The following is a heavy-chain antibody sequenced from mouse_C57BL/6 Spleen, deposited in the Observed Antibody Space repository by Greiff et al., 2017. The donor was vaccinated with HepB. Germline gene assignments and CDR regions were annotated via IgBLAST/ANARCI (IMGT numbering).Heavy chain of an antibody. CDR1: GYTFTDYN. CDR3: ARGGGRTNYYAMDY. J-gene: IGHJ4*01. V-gene: IGHV1-18*01. D-gene: IGHD5-1*01. CDR2: INPNNGGT. Sequence: DVQLQESGPELVKPGASVKIPCKASGYTFTDYNMDWVKQSHGKSLEWIGDINPNNGGTIYNQKFKGKATLTVDKSSSTAYMELRSLTSEDTAVYYCARGGGRTNYYAMDYWGQGTSVTVSS.